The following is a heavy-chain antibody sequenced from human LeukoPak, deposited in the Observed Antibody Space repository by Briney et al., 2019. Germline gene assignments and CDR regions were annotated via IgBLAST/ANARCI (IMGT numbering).Heavy chain of an antibody. D-gene: IGHD3-3*01. CDR3: AKAELGVDTFFDY. CDR2: INNDGVST. J-gene: IGHJ4*02. Sequence: GGSLRLSCATSGLTLSSYWMHWVRQVPGKGLEWLSRINNDGVSTSYADSVKGRFTISRDNAKNTVYLQMNSLRAEDTAFYYCAKAELGVDTFFDYWGQGTLVTVSS. V-gene: IGHV3-74*01. CDR1: GLTLSSYW.